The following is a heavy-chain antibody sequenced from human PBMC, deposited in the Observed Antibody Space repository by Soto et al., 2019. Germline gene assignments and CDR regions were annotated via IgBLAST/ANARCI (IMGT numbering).Heavy chain of an antibody. CDR3: ARFPAYYGSGSYAFDI. D-gene: IGHD3-10*01. V-gene: IGHV5-51*01. Sequence: GESLKISCKGSGYRFTTYWIGWVRQMPGKGLEWMGIIYPGDSDTRYSPSFQGQVTISADKSISTAYLQWSSLKASDTAMYYCARFPAYYGSGSYAFDIWGQGTMVTVSS. CDR2: IYPGDSDT. J-gene: IGHJ3*02. CDR1: GYRFTTYW.